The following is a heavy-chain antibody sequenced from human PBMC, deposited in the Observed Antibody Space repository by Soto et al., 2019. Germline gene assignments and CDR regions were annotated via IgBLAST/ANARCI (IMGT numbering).Heavy chain of an antibody. CDR3: ASGGNWFDP. J-gene: IGHJ5*02. Sequence: SETLSLTCNVSGGSISNYYWTWVRQSPEKGLEWIGYMYYNGNINYNPSLKSRVTISIDTSKNQFSLTLKSVTAADTAVYYCASGGNWFDPWGQGVPVTVSS. V-gene: IGHV4-59*01. D-gene: IGHD3-16*01. CDR2: MYYNGNI. CDR1: GGSISNYY.